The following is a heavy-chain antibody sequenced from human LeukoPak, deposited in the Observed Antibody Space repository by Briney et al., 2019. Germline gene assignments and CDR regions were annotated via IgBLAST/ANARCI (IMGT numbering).Heavy chain of an antibody. V-gene: IGHV3-74*01. CDR3: ARRHRDHYDFWSGYYRPYYMDV. Sequence: QTGGSLRLSCAASGFTFSSYWMHWVRQAPGKGLVWVSRINSDGSSTSYADSVKGRFTISRDNAKNTLYLQMNSLRAEDTAVYYCARRHRDHYDFWSGYYRPYYMDVWGKGTTVTISS. CDR2: INSDGSST. D-gene: IGHD3-3*01. J-gene: IGHJ6*03. CDR1: GFTFSSYW.